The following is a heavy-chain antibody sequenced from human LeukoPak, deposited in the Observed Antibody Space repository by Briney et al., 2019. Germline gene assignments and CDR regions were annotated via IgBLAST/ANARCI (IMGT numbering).Heavy chain of an antibody. J-gene: IGHJ4*02. D-gene: IGHD1-26*01. Sequence: GGSLRLSCVASGLTFSTYPMTWVRQAPGKGLEWVSTLTGSGGTTYYADSVRGRFTISRDNSKNTLYLQMNSLRAEDTAVYYCAKNWGSGSVYLTHWGQGTLVTVSS. CDR1: GLTFSTYP. V-gene: IGHV3-23*01. CDR2: LTGSGGTT. CDR3: AKNWGSGSVYLTH.